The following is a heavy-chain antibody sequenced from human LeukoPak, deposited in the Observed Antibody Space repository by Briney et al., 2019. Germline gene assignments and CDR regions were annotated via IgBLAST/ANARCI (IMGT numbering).Heavy chain of an antibody. V-gene: IGHV3-30*18. CDR1: GFTFSSYG. D-gene: IGHD1-14*01. J-gene: IGHJ6*02. CDR3: AKGQHRDYYYGMDV. CDR2: ISYDGSNK. Sequence: GGSLRLSCAASGFTFSSYGMHWVRQAPRKGLEWVAVISYDGSNKYYADSVKGRFTISRDNSKNTLYLQMNSLRAEDTDVYYCAKGQHRDYYYGMDVWGQGTTVTVSS.